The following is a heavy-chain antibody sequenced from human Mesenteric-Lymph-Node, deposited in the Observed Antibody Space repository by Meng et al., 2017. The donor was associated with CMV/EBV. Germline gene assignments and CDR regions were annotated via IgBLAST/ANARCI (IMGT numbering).Heavy chain of an antibody. CDR1: AFSLRTSGVG. D-gene: IGHD6-13*01. CDR3: AHSSGIAAAGPFYFDY. J-gene: IGHJ4*02. CDR2: IYWDDDK. Sequence: QITLKESGSTLVKPTQTLTLTCTFSAFSLRTSGVGVGWIRQPPGKALEWLALIYWDDDKRYSPSLKSRLTITKDTSKNQVVLTMTNMDPVDTATYYCAHSSGIAAAGPFYFDYWGQGTLVTVSS. V-gene: IGHV2-5*02.